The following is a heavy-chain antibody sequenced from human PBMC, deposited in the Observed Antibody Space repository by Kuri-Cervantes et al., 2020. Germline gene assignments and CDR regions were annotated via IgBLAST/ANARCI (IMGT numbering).Heavy chain of an antibody. J-gene: IGHJ4*02. V-gene: IGHV4-39*01. CDR3: ARSTESGVGY. D-gene: IGHD7-27*01. CDR2: IYYSGST. CDR1: GGSISSSSYY. Sequence: SETLSLTCTVSGGSISSSSYYWGWIRQPPGKGLEWIGSIYYSGSTYYNPSLKSRVTISVDTSKNQFSLKLSSVTAADTAVYYCARSTESGVGYWGQGTLVTVSS.